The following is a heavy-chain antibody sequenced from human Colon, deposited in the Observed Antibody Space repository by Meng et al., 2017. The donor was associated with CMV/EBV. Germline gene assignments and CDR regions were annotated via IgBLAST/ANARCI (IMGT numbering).Heavy chain of an antibody. J-gene: IGHJ4*02. V-gene: IGHV2-5*02. Sequence: ITLKASGPPLWKPTQTLTLTCTFSGFSLTTTGAGVAWVRQPPGKAPELLALIHWDDDKRYSPSLKNRLNITKDTSKNQVVLSMTDLDPADTGTFYCARHSLTILTDWGQGALVTVSS. CDR3: ARHSLTILTD. CDR2: IHWDDDK. D-gene: IGHD2-8*02. CDR1: GFSLTTTGAG.